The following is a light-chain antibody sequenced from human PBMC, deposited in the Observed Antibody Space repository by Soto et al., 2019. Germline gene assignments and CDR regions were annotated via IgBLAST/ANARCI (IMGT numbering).Light chain of an antibody. Sequence: EIVLTQSPATRGLSAEGRATLSCRASQSFRGLLAWYQQKPGQAPRLLIYDAYNRATGIPPRFSGSGSGTDFTLTISGLEPEDFAVYYCQQRSVWPITLAQGTRLEIK. V-gene: IGKV3-11*01. CDR1: QSFRGL. J-gene: IGKJ5*01. CDR3: QQRSVWPIT. CDR2: DAY.